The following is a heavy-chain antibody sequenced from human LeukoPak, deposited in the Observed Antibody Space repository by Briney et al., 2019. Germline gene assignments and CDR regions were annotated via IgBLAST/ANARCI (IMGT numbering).Heavy chain of an antibody. D-gene: IGHD2-21*02. Sequence: PSETLSLTCTVSGGSISSYYWSWIRQPPGKGLEWIGYIYYSGSTNHNPSLKSRVTISVDTSKNQFSLKLSSVTAADTAVYYCARAAYCGGDCYSAYDYWGQGTLVTASS. V-gene: IGHV4-59*01. J-gene: IGHJ4*02. CDR3: ARAAYCGGDCYSAYDY. CDR1: GGSISSYY. CDR2: IYYSGST.